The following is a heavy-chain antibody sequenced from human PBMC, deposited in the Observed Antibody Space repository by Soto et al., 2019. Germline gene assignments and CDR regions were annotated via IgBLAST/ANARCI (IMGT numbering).Heavy chain of an antibody. V-gene: IGHV6-1*01. CDR3: ARVSGTYYDILTGYYNHYYYGMDV. Sequence: PSQTLSLTCAISGDSVSSNSAGWNWIRQSPSRGLEWLGRTYYRSKWYNDYAVSVKSRITINPDTSKNQFSLQLNSVTPEDTAVYYCARVSGTYYDILTGYYNHYYYGMDVWGQGTTVIVSS. J-gene: IGHJ6*02. CDR2: TYYRSKWYN. D-gene: IGHD3-9*01. CDR1: GDSVSSNSAG.